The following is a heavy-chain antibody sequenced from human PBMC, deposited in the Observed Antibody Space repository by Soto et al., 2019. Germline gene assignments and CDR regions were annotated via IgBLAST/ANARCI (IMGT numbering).Heavy chain of an antibody. CDR1: GGTFSTFG. CDR3: ARTAPMDAGDKYYYDF. Sequence: ASVKVSCTTSGGTFSTFGISWVRQAPGQGLEWMGGIIPFFGTAEYSQKFEDRITITADESTNTVYMDLRSMTSEDTAIYYCARTAPMDAGDKYYYDFWGQGALVTVSS. J-gene: IGHJ4*02. CDR2: IIPFFGTA. V-gene: IGHV1-69*13. D-gene: IGHD3-16*01.